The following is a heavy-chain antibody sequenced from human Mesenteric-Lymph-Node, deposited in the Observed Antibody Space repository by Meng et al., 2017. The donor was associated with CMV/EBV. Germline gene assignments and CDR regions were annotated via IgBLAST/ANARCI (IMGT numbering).Heavy chain of an antibody. V-gene: IGHV4-38-2*02. Sequence: ESLKISCAASGFTFSSYEMNWVRQAPGKGLEWIGSIYYSGTTYYNPSLKSRVTISVDTSKNQFSLKLSSVTAADTAVYFCGRETYYYDSSGYKDHWGQGTLVTVSS. CDR3: GRETYYYDSSGYKDH. J-gene: IGHJ4*02. CDR1: GFTFSSYE. CDR2: IYYSGTT. D-gene: IGHD3-22*01.